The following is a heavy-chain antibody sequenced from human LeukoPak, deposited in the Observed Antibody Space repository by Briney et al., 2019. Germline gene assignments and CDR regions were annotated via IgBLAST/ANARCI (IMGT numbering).Heavy chain of an antibody. V-gene: IGHV4-34*01. Sequence: GSLRLSCAASGFTFSSYAMSWVRQPPGKGLEWIGEINHSGSTNYNPSLKSRVTISVDTSKNQFSLKLSSVTAADTAVYYCARRSITMVRGVILWDYWGQGTLVTVSS. CDR2: INHSGST. CDR3: ARRSITMVRGVILWDY. J-gene: IGHJ4*02. D-gene: IGHD3-10*01. CDR1: GFTFSSYA.